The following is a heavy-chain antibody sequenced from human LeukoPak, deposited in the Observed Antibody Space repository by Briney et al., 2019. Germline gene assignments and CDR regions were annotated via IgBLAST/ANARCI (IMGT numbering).Heavy chain of an antibody. Sequence: NPSETLSLTCTVSGGSISSYYWSWIRQPPGKGLEWIGYIYYSGSTNYNPSLKSRVTISVDTSKNQFSLKLSSVTTADTAVYYCARAPLPLPFKGNFFDPWGQGTLVTVSS. CDR2: IYYSGST. CDR3: ARAPLPLPFKGNFFDP. J-gene: IGHJ5*02. CDR1: GGSISSYY. V-gene: IGHV4-59*01.